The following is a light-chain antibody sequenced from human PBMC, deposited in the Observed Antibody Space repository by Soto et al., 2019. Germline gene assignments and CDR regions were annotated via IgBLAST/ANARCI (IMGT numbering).Light chain of an antibody. CDR3: QQYTNTNNPWM. CDR1: QTITTW. CDR2: DAS. J-gene: IGKJ1*01. Sequence: DIQMTQSPSTLSASVVDRVTITCRAVQTITTWMAWYQQKPGKAPKLLVYDASTLQSGVATRFSGSGSGTEFTLIISGLQPEDSATYYCQQYTNTNNPWMFGQGTKVDIK. V-gene: IGKV1-5*01.